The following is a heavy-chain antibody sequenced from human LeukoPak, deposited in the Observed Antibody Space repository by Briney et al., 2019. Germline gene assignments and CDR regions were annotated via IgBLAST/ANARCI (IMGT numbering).Heavy chain of an antibody. CDR1: GFTFSDYA. CDR2: ISYDGNNK. Sequence: GGSLRLSCAASGFTFSDYAMHWVRQAPGKGLEWVAAISYDGNNKYYADSVKGRFTISRDNSKNTLYLQMNSLRAEDTAVYYCAKEGRMHDYGDFLDYWGQGTLVTVSS. D-gene: IGHD4-17*01. V-gene: IGHV3-30-3*01. J-gene: IGHJ4*02. CDR3: AKEGRMHDYGDFLDY.